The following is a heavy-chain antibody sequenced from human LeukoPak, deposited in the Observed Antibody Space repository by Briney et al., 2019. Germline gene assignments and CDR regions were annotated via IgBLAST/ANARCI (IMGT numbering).Heavy chain of an antibody. CDR3: AKDSRYSGNFKAFDI. CDR2: ISGSGGST. V-gene: IGHV3-23*01. J-gene: IGHJ3*02. D-gene: IGHD1-26*01. Sequence: GGSLRLSCAASGFIFSSYAMSWVRQAPGKGLEWVSGISGSGGSTSYADSVKGRFTISRDNSKDTLYLQMNSLRAEDTAVYYCAKDSRYSGNFKAFDIWGQGTMVTVSS. CDR1: GFIFSSYA.